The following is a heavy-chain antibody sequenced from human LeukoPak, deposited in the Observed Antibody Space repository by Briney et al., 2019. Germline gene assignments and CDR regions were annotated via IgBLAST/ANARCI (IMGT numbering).Heavy chain of an antibody. V-gene: IGHV4-34*01. J-gene: IGHJ5*02. CDR3: ARDAYWFDP. D-gene: IGHD3-16*01. Sequence: PSETLSLTCAVYGGSFSGYYWSWIRQPPGKGLEWIGEINYSGSTNYNPSLKSRVAISVDTSKNQFSLKLSSVTAADTAVYYCARDAYWFDPWGQGTLVTVSS. CDR1: GGSFSGYY. CDR2: INYSGST.